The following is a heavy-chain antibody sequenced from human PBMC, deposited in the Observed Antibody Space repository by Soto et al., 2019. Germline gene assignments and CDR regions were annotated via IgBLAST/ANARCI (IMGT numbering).Heavy chain of an antibody. Sequence: SETLSLTCTVSGGSISSYYWSWVRQPPGKGLEWIGYIYYSGSTNYNPSLKSRATISVDTSKNQFSLKLCSVTAADTALYYCASTWYYGSGCYFRYWGQGTLVTVSS. J-gene: IGHJ4*02. D-gene: IGHD3-10*01. V-gene: IGHV4-59*01. CDR3: ASTWYYGSGCYFRY. CDR1: GGSISSYY. CDR2: IYYSGST.